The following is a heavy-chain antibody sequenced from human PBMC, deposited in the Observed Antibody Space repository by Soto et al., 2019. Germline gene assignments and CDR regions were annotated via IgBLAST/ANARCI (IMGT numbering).Heavy chain of an antibody. V-gene: IGHV4-31*03. CDR3: ARVAEMLVDY. D-gene: IGHD3-22*01. Sequence: TLSLTCTVSGGSISSGGYYWSWIRQHPGKGLEWIGYIYYSGSTYYHPSLKSRVTISVDTSKNQCSLKLSSVTAADTAVYYCARVAEMLVDYWGQGTLVTVSS. J-gene: IGHJ4*02. CDR2: IYYSGST. CDR1: GGSISSGGYY.